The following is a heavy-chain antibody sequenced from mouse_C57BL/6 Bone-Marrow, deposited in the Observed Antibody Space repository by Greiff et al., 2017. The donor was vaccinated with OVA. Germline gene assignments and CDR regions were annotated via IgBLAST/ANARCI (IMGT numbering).Heavy chain of an antibody. Sequence: QVQLQQPGAELVKPGASVKVSCKASGYTFTSYWMHWVKQRPGQGLEWIGRIHPSDSDTNYNQKFKGKATLTVDKSSSTAYMQLSSLTSEDSAVYYCAVKPSYDGFWYFDVWGTGTTVTVSS. CDR2: IHPSDSDT. J-gene: IGHJ1*03. CDR3: AVKPSYDGFWYFDV. CDR1: GYTFTSYW. V-gene: IGHV1-74*01. D-gene: IGHD2-3*01.